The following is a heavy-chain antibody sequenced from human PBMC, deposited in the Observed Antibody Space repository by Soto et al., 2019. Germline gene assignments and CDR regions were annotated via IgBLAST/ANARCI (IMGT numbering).Heavy chain of an antibody. CDR3: VLGRGWYFAL. CDR2: INQDGGDK. J-gene: IGHJ2*01. V-gene: IGHV3-7*01. CDR1: GFTFRTSW. Sequence: EVQLVESGGGLVQPGGSLRLTCADSGFTFRTSWLHWVRQAPGKGLEWVATINQDGGDKYYVDSVKGRFTVSRDNAKNSLYLQMSSLRAEDTAVYYYVLGRGWYFALWGRGTLLTVSS. D-gene: IGHD3-16*01.